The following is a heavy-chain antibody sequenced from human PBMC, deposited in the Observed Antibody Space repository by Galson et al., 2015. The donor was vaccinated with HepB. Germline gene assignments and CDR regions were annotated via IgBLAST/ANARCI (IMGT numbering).Heavy chain of an antibody. CDR3: ARVYFGSGSSSAYWYFDL. J-gene: IGHJ2*01. CDR1: GFTFSSYT. CDR2: ISSTGTTM. D-gene: IGHD3-10*01. Sequence: SLRLSCAASGFTFSSYTMHWVRQAPGKGLESVSYISSTGTTMYYADSAKGRFTISRDNAQNSLYLQMNSLRDEDTAVYYCARVYFGSGSSSAYWYFDLWNRGALVTVSS. V-gene: IGHV3-48*02.